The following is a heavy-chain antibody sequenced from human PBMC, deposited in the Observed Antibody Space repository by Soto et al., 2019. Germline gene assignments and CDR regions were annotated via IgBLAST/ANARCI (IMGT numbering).Heavy chain of an antibody. CDR3: ARSRPGSSYFDY. Sequence: PSETLSLTCAVSGGSISSSNWWSWVRQPPGKGLEWIGEIYHSGSTNYNPSLKSRVTISVDKSKNQFSLKLTSVTAADMAVYYCARSRPGSSYFDYWGQGTLVTVSS. CDR2: IYHSGST. D-gene: IGHD1-26*01. CDR1: GGSISSSNW. V-gene: IGHV4-4*02. J-gene: IGHJ4*02.